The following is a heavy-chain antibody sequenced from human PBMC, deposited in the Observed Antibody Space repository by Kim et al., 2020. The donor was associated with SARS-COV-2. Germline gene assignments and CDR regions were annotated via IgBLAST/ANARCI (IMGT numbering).Heavy chain of an antibody. Sequence: ASVKVSCKASGYTLTSYGISWVRQAPGQGLEWMGWINPYNGDTNYAQKLQGRVTMTTDTSTSTAYMDLRSLRSDDTAVYYCARDFEPADSQYWYFDLWGRGSLVTVSS. J-gene: IGHJ2*01. CDR1: GYTLTSYG. CDR3: ARDFEPADSQYWYFDL. D-gene: IGHD2-2*01. V-gene: IGHV1-18*01. CDR2: INPYNGDT.